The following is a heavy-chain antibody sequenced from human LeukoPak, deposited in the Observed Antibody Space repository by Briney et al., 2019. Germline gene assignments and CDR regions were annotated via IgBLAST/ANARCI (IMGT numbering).Heavy chain of an antibody. CDR1: GYTFTSYG. J-gene: IGHJ4*02. V-gene: IGHV1-18*01. D-gene: IGHD2-8*01. Sequence: ASVKVSCKASGYTFTSYGISWVRQAPGQGLEWMGWISAYNGNTNYAQKLQGRVTMTTDTSTSTAYMELRSLRSDDTAVYYCARDTESPLGYCTNGVCLGDYWGQGTLVIVSS. CDR2: ISAYNGNT. CDR3: ARDTESPLGYCTNGVCLGDY.